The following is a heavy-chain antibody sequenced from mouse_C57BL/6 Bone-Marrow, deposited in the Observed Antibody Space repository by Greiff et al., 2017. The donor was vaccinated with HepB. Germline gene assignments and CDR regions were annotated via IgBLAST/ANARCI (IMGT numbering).Heavy chain of an antibody. D-gene: IGHD1-1*01. CDR2: INYDGSST. V-gene: IGHV5-16*01. CDR3: ARDDGYYGSSEAWFAY. J-gene: IGHJ3*01. Sequence: EVQRVESEGGLVQPGSSMKLSCTASGFTFSDYYMAWVRQVPEKGLEWVANINYDGSSTYYLDSLKSRFIISRDNAKNILYLQMSSLKSEDTATYYCARDDGYYGSSEAWFAYWGQGTLVTVSA. CDR1: GFTFSDYY.